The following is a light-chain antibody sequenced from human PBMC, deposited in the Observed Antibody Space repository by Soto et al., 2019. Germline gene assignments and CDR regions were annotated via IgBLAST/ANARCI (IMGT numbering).Light chain of an antibody. Sequence: EIVLTQSPGTLSLSPGERATLSCRASQSVSSNLAWYQQKPGQAPRLLVYGASTRATGVPARFSGSGSGTEFTLTINSLQSEDFAVYYCQRYNNWPLTFGGGTKVHIK. CDR3: QRYNNWPLT. V-gene: IGKV3-15*01. J-gene: IGKJ4*01. CDR1: QSVSSN. CDR2: GAS.